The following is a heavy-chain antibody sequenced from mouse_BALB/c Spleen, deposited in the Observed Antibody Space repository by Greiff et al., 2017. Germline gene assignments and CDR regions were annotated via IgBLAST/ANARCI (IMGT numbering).Heavy chain of an antibody. CDR2: IRNKANGYTT. V-gene: IGHV7-3*02. CDR1: GFTFTDYY. J-gene: IGHJ4*01. Sequence: EVKVVESGGGLVQPGGSLRLSCATSGFTFTDYYMSWVRQPPGKALEWLGFIRNKANGYTTEYSASVKGRFTISRVNSQSILYLQMNTLRAEDSATYYCARANFWGYAMDYWGQGTSVTVSS. CDR3: ARANFWGYAMDY.